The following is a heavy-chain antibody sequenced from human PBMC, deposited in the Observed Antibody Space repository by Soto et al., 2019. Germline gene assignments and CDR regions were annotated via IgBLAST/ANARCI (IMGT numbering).Heavy chain of an antibody. CDR1: GGSLSGYY. J-gene: IGHJ4*02. V-gene: IGHV4-34*01. CDR2: IKDGGRT. CDR3: ARGQEGVVATH. Sequence: QVQLQQWGAGLLKPSETLSLNCAVKGGSLSGYYWSWIRQPPGKGLEWIGEIKDGGRTNYSPSLKRRATISSDTSNNQFSLRLYSVTAADTGVYYCARGQEGVVATHWDQGTLVTVSS. D-gene: IGHD5-12*01.